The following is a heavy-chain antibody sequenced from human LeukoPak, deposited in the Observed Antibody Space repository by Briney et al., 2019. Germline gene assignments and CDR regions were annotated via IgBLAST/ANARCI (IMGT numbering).Heavy chain of an antibody. Sequence: GGSLRLSCAASGFTFSWYWMTRVRQAPGKVLEWVANIKEDGSENSYVESVKGRFTISRDNAKNSLYLQLNSLRAEDTAVYFCARQRYSDYWGQGTLVTVSS. D-gene: IGHD1-1*01. CDR1: GFTFSWYW. V-gene: IGHV3-7*01. CDR3: ARQRYSDY. CDR2: IKEDGSEN. J-gene: IGHJ4*02.